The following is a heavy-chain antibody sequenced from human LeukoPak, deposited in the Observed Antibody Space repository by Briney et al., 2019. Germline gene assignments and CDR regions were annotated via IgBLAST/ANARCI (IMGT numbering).Heavy chain of an antibody. CDR2: IYPGDSDT. CDR3: AGGGDDSSGYLDDGAFDI. D-gene: IGHD3-22*01. J-gene: IGHJ3*02. V-gene: IGHV5-51*01. Sequence: GESLKISCKGSGYSFTSYWIGWVRQMPGKGLEWMGLIYPGDSDTTYSPSFQGQVTISADKSISTAYLQWSSLKASDTAMYYCAGGGDDSSGYLDDGAFDIWGQGTMVTVSS. CDR1: GYSFTSYW.